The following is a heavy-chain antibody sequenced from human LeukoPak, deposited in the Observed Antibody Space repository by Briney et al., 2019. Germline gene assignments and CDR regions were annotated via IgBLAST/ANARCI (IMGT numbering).Heavy chain of an antibody. V-gene: IGHV4-59*06. CDR3: ARYHSGLLPQDPYYFDY. D-gene: IGHD3-22*01. Sequence: SETLSLTCTVSGGSVSSYYWSWIRQHPGKGLEWIGYIYYSGSTYYNPSLKSRVTISVDTSKNQFSLKLSSVTAADTAVYYCARYHSGLLPQDPYYFDYWGQGTLVTVSS. J-gene: IGHJ4*02. CDR2: IYYSGST. CDR1: GGSVSSYY.